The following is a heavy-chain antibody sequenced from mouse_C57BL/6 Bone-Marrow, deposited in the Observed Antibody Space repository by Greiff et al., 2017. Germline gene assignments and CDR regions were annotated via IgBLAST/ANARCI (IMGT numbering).Heavy chain of an antibody. CDR2: IYPRSGNT. CDR1: GYTFTSYG. CDR3: ARGYYGSIPWFAY. V-gene: IGHV1-81*01. D-gene: IGHD1-1*01. J-gene: IGHJ3*01. Sequence: VQLQQSGAELARPGASVKLSCKASGYTFTSYGISWVKQRTGQGLEWIGEIYPRSGNTYYNEKFKGKATLTADKSSSTAYMELRSLTSEDSAVYFCARGYYGSIPWFAYWGQGTLVTVSA.